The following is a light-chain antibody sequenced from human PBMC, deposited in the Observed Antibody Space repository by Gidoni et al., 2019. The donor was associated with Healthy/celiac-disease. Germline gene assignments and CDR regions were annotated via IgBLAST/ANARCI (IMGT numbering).Light chain of an antibody. CDR2: GNN. Sequence: QSVLTQPPSVSGAPVQRVTISCTGSSSNIGAVYDVHWYQQLPGTAPKLLIYGNNNRPSGVPDRFSGSKSGTSASLAITGLQAEDEADYYCQSYDSSLSVVFGGGTKLTVL. J-gene: IGLJ3*02. CDR3: QSYDSSLSVV. CDR1: SSNIGAVYD. V-gene: IGLV1-40*01.